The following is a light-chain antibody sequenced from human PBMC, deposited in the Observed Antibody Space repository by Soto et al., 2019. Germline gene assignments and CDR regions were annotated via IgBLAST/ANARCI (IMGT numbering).Light chain of an antibody. J-gene: IGLJ1*01. CDR1: TSNIGSNY. V-gene: IGLV1-47*01. CDR3: AAWDDSLSGFYV. CDR2: RND. Sequence: QSVLTQPPSASGTPGQRVTISCSGSTSNIGSNYVFWYQQLPGTAPKLLIYRNDQRPSGVPDRFSGSKSGTSASLAISGLRSEDEADYYCAAWDDSLSGFYVLGTGTQLTVL.